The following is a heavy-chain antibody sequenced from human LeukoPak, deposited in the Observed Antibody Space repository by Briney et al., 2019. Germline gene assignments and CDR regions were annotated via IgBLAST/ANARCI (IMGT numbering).Heavy chain of an antibody. J-gene: IGHJ4*02. CDR3: ARYSSGWYYFDY. CDR2: ISYDGSNK. CDR1: GFTFGSYA. D-gene: IGHD6-19*01. Sequence: GRSLRLSCAASGFTFGSYAMHWVRQAPGKGLEWVAVISYDGSNKYYADSVKGRFTISRDNSKNTLYLQMNSLRAEDTAVYYCARYSSGWYYFDYWGQGTLVTVSS. V-gene: IGHV3-30*04.